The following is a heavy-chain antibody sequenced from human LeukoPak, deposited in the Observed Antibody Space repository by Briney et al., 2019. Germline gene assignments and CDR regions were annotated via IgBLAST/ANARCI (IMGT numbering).Heavy chain of an antibody. CDR2: ISTNGGST. J-gene: IGHJ4*02. V-gene: IGHV3-64D*09. CDR1: GFTFSSFA. Sequence: GGSLRLSCSASGFTFSSFAMHWVRQAPGKGLEYVSAISTNGGSTYYADSVKARFTISRDNSRNTLYLQMSSLRAEDTAVYYCAKGRWLQFSPYYFDYWGQGTLVTVSS. CDR3: AKGRWLQFSPYYFDY. D-gene: IGHD5-24*01.